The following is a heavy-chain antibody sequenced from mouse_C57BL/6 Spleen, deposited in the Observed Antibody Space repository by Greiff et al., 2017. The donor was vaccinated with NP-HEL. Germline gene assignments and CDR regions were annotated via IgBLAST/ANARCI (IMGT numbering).Heavy chain of an antibody. V-gene: IGHV1-59*01. Sequence: QVHVKQPGAELVRPGTSVKLSCKASGYTFTSYWMHWVKQRPGQGLEWIGVIDPSDSYTNYNQKFKGKATLTVDTSSSTAYMQLSSLTSEDSAVYYCARSGGYRDYYAMDYWGQGTSVTVSS. CDR1: GYTFTSYW. CDR2: IDPSDSYT. CDR3: ARSGGYRDYYAMDY. J-gene: IGHJ4*01. D-gene: IGHD2-2*01.